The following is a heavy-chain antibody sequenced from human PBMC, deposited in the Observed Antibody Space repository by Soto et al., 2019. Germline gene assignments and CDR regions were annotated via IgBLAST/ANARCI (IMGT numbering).Heavy chain of an antibody. D-gene: IGHD1-1*01. CDR2: IDRDETFT. J-gene: IGHJ4*02. V-gene: IGHV3-74*01. Sequence: EVQLVESGGGLVQPGGSLRLSCAGSGFTLSSYWMHWVRQAPGKGLEWVSRIDRDETFTTYADSVKGRFTISRDNAKNTLYLQMHSLRVEDKAVYYCARDLPTGTPPPYFDYWGQGTLVTVSS. CDR1: GFTLSSYW. CDR3: ARDLPTGTPPPYFDY.